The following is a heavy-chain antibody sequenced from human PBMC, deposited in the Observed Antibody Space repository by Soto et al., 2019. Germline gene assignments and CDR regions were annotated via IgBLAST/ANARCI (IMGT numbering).Heavy chain of an antibody. V-gene: IGHV3-33*01. D-gene: IGHD3-16*01. CDR1: GFTFSSYG. CDR3: ASLNQDYDYIWGNQRGNMDV. CDR2: IWYDGSNK. Sequence: GGSLRLSCAASGFTFSSYGMHWVRQAPGKGLEWVAVIWYDGSNKYYADSMKGRFTLSRDNSKNTLYLQMNRLRAEETAVYYCASLNQDYDYIWGNQRGNMDVWGKGTTVTVSS. J-gene: IGHJ6*03.